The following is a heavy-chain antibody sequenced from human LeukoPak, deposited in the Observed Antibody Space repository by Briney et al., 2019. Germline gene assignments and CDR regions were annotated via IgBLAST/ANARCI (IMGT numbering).Heavy chain of an antibody. D-gene: IGHD3-3*01. Sequence: PSGTLSLTCAVSGNSISSSNWWSWVRQPPGKGLEWIGEIFHSGITNYTPSLQSRVTMSVDKSKNQFILNLKSVTAADTAIYYCASGYDPSGYYGWYFDLWGQGTLVTVSS. V-gene: IGHV4-4*02. CDR3: ASGYDPSGYYGWYFDL. CDR2: IFHSGIT. J-gene: IGHJ4*02. CDR1: GNSISSSNW.